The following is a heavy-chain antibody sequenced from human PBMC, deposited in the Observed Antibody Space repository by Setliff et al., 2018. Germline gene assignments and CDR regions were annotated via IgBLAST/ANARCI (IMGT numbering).Heavy chain of an antibody. CDR1: GYTFTRYY. CDR3: ARASRFATIVWKGDYYMDV. CDR2: IDPSGGYT. V-gene: IGHV1-46*01. D-gene: IGHD3-16*02. J-gene: IGHJ6*03. Sequence: GASVKVSCKASGYTFTRYYMHWVRQAPGQGLEWMGIIDPSGGYTNYAQKFQGRVTMTRDTSTSTGYMELSSLRSEDTAMYYCARASRFATIVWKGDYYMDVWGKGTTVTVSS.